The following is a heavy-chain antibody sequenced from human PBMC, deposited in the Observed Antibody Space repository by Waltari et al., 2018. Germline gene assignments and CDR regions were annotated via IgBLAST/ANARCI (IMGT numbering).Heavy chain of an antibody. CDR1: GGSFSGYY. D-gene: IGHD2-15*01. J-gene: IGHJ5*02. V-gene: IGHV4-34*01. CDR3: ARWVPTQTTPRGGWFDP. CDR2: INHSGST. Sequence: QVQLQQWGAGLLKPSETLSLTCAVYGGSFSGYYWSWIRQPPGKGLEGIGEINHSGSTNDNPALKGRVTISVDTSKNQFSLKLSSVTAADTAVYYCARWVPTQTTPRGGWFDPWGQGTLVTVSS.